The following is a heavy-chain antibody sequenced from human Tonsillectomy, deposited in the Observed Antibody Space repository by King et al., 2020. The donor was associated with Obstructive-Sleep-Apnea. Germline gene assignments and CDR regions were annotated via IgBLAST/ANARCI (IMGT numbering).Heavy chain of an antibody. D-gene: IGHD3-10*01. CDR1: GFTFSSYW. Sequence: VQLVESGGGLVQPGGSLRLSCAASGFTFSSYWMHWVRQAPGKGLVWVSRINSDGSSTSYADSVKGRFTISRDNAKNTLYLQMNRLRAEDTAVYYCASPDYYGSGSPEGYYYGMDVWGQGTTVTVSS. CDR3: ASPDYYGSGSPEGYYYGMDV. J-gene: IGHJ6*02. CDR2: INSDGSST. V-gene: IGHV3-74*01.